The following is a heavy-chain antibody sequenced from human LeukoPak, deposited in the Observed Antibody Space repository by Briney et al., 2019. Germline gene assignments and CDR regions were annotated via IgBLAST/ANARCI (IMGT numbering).Heavy chain of an antibody. V-gene: IGHV3-30*15. CDR2: MSYDGSNK. D-gene: IGHD1-26*01. J-gene: IGHJ4*02. CDR3: ASGSYHEH. CDR1: GFTFSTSA. Sequence: PGGSLRLSCAASGFTFSTSAMHWVRQAPGKGLEWVAVMSYDGSNKYYADSVKGRFTISRDNSRNTLSLQMSSLRAEDTAVYYRASGSYHEHWGQGTLVTVSS.